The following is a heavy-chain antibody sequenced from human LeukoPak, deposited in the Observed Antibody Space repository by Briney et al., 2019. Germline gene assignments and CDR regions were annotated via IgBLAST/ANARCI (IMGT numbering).Heavy chain of an antibody. CDR2: ISGFGGST. J-gene: IGHJ4*02. D-gene: IGHD6-13*01. CDR3: ARRSGSSWSSFDY. V-gene: IGHV3-23*01. CDR1: GFTFNNYT. Sequence: GGSLRLSCAASGFTFNNYTMNWVRQAPGKGLEWVSGISGFGGSTYYAPSVKGRLTISRDNFGNMLYLHLDSLRVEDTAIYYCARRSGSSWSSFDYWGQGALVTVSS.